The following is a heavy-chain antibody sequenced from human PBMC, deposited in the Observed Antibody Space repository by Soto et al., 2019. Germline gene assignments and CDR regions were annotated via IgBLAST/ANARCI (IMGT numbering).Heavy chain of an antibody. Sequence: SETLSLTCTVSGGSISSSSYYWGWIRQPPGKGLEWIGSIYYSGSTYYNPSLKSRVTISVDTSKNQFSLKLSSVTAADTAVYYCARETRIAAAAQFDPWGQGTLVTVSS. V-gene: IGHV4-39*07. CDR1: GGSISSSSYY. D-gene: IGHD6-13*01. CDR3: ARETRIAAAAQFDP. J-gene: IGHJ5*02. CDR2: IYYSGST.